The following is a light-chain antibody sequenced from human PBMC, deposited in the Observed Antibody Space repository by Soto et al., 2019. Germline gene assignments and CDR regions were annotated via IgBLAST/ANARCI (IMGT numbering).Light chain of an antibody. CDR1: SSAVGGYNY. CDR2: EVS. CDR3: SSYAGSNRGV. J-gene: IGLJ1*01. V-gene: IGLV2-8*01. Sequence: QSALTQPPSASGSPGQSVTISGTGTSSAVGGYNYVSWYQQHPGKAPKLMIYEVSKRPSGVPDRFSGSKSGNTASLTVSGRQAEDEADYYCSSYAGSNRGVFGTGTKLTVL.